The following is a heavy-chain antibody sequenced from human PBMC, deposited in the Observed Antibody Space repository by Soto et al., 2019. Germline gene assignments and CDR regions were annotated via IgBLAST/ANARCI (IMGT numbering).Heavy chain of an antibody. D-gene: IGHD3-9*01. V-gene: IGHV1-18*01. CDR1: GCTFTSYG. CDR2: ISGYNGNT. CDR3: ARGLSIDYNWFDP. Sequence: ASVKVSCKASGCTFTSYGINWVRQAPGRGLEWMGWISGYNGNTNYAQKLQGRVTMTTDTSTSTVFMELRSLRSDDTAVYYGARGLSIDYNWFDPWGQGTLVTVSS. J-gene: IGHJ5*02.